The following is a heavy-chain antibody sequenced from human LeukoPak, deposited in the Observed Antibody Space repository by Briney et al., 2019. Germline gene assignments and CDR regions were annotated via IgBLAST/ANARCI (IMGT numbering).Heavy chain of an antibody. V-gene: IGHV3-7*01. CDR1: GFTVSSNY. J-gene: IGHJ4*02. D-gene: IGHD5-18*01. CDR2: IKQDGSEK. CDR3: ARAGYSYADY. Sequence: GGSLRLSCAASGFTVSSNYMSWVRQAPGKGLEWVANIKQDGSEKYYVDSVKGRFTISRDNAKNSLYLQMNSLRAEDTAVYYCARAGYSYADYWGQGTLVTVSS.